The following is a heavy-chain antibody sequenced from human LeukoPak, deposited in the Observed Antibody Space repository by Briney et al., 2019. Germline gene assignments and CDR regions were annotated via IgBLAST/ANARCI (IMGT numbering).Heavy chain of an antibody. V-gene: IGHV3-23*01. CDR2: ISGSGA. Sequence: PGGSLRLSCAASGFTFSSYAMNWVRLAPGKGLEWVSGISGSGAYYAESVKGRFTISRDNSKNTLYLQMNSLRAEDTAVYYCARDYRYYGDYVDYYYYGMDVWGQGTTVTVSS. CDR3: ARDYRYYGDYVDYYYYGMDV. D-gene: IGHD4-17*01. CDR1: GFTFSSYA. J-gene: IGHJ6*02.